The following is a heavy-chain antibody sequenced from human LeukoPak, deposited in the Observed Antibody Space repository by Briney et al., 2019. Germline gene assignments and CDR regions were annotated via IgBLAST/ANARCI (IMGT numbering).Heavy chain of an antibody. CDR1: GGSFSGHY. CDR3: ARGMLFDYYFDS. J-gene: IGHJ4*02. Sequence: SETLSLTCAVYGGSFSGHYWSWIRQSPGKGLEWIAEIHYSGATNYNPSLKSRVTISGDTSKNQVFLRMTSVTAADTALYYCARGMLFDYYFDSWGQGTLVTVSS. D-gene: IGHD3-9*01. CDR2: IHYSGAT. V-gene: IGHV4-34*01.